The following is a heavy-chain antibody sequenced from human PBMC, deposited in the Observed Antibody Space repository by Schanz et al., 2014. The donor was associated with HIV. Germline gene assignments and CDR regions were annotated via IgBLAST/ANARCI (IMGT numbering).Heavy chain of an antibody. CDR1: GFTFDDYA. D-gene: IGHD6-19*01. J-gene: IGHJ6*02. V-gene: IGHV3-9*01. CDR2: ISWNSGSI. CDR3: AKDNGWPLASYYGMDV. Sequence: DVQLVESGGGLVQPGRSLRLSCAASGFTFDDYAMHWVRQAPGKGLEWVSGISWNSGSIGYADSVKGRFTISRDNAKNSLYLQMNSLRAEDTALYYCAKDNGWPLASYYGMDVWGQGTTVTVSS.